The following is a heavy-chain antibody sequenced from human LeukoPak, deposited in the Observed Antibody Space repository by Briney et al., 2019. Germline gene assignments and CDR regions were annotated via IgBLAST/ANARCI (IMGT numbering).Heavy chain of an antibody. CDR3: ASTSMGIYSSSSYDAFDI. CDR1: GFTVSSNY. CDR2: IYSGGST. V-gene: IGHV3-53*01. D-gene: IGHD6-6*01. Sequence: PGGSLRLSCAASGFTVSSNYMSWVRQAPGKGLEWVSVIYSGGSTYYADSVKGRFTISRDNSKNTLYLQMNSLRAEDTAVYYCASTSMGIYSSSSYDAFDIWGQGTMVTVSS. J-gene: IGHJ3*02.